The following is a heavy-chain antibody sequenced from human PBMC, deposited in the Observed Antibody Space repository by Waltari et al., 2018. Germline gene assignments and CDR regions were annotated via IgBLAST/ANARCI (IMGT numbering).Heavy chain of an antibody. Sequence: EVQLLESGGGLVQPGGSLRLSCAASGFTFSSYTMSWVRQAPGKGLEWVSAISGSGGSTYYADSVKGRITISRDNSKNTLYLQMNSLRAEDTAVYYCAKVVSSSWYLDYWGQGTLVTVSS. CDR1: GFTFSSYT. V-gene: IGHV3-23*01. D-gene: IGHD6-13*01. CDR2: ISGSGGST. J-gene: IGHJ4*02. CDR3: AKVVSSSWYLDY.